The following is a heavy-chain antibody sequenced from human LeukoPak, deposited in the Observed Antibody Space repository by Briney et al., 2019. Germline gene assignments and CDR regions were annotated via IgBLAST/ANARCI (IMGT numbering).Heavy chain of an antibody. Sequence: GGSLRLSCAASGFTFSSYWMSWVRQAPGKGLEWVANIKQDGSEKYYADSVKGRFTISRDNAKNSLYLQMNSLRAEDTAVYYCARDQDGSGSAYDYWGQGTLVTVSS. J-gene: IGHJ4*02. D-gene: IGHD3-10*01. V-gene: IGHV3-7*01. CDR2: IKQDGSEK. CDR3: ARDQDGSGSAYDY. CDR1: GFTFSSYW.